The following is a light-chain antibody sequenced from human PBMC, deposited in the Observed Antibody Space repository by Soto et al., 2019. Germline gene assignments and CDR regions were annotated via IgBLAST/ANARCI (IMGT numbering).Light chain of an antibody. CDR1: SSSIGAGYD. CDR2: DNN. V-gene: IGLV1-40*01. CDR3: QSHDISLDDSYV. J-gene: IGLJ1*01. Sequence: QSVLTQPPSVSGAPGQRVTISCTGSSSSIGAGYDVHWYQQLPGAAPKLLIYDNNNRPSGVPDRFSGSKSGTSASLAITGLQAEDEADYYCQSHDISLDDSYVFGTGTKVTVL.